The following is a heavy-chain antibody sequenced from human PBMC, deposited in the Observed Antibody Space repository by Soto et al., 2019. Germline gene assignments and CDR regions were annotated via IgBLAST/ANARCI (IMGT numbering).Heavy chain of an antibody. Sequence: QVQLVESGGGAVQPGRSLRLYCAASGFTFSSYAMHWVRQAPGKGLEWVAVISYDGSNKYYADSVKGRFITSRDNSKNTVFLQMNNLRAEDTADTAVYYCARESMSVAGTAPFFDYWGQGTLVTVSS. D-gene: IGHD6-19*01. J-gene: IGHJ4*02. V-gene: IGHV3-30*04. CDR3: ARESMSVAGTAPFFDY. CDR1: GFTFSSYA. CDR2: ISYDGSNK.